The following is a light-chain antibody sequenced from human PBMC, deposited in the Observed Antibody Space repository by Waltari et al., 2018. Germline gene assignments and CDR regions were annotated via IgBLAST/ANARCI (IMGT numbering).Light chain of an antibody. J-gene: IGLJ3*02. Sequence: QSALTQPASVSGSPGQSITISCTGTSSDVGSYNLFSWYQQHPGKAPKLMIYEVSKRPSGVSKRFSGSKSGNTASLTISGLQAEDEADYYCCSYAGSSSWVFGGGTKLTVL. CDR2: EVS. CDR3: CSYAGSSSWV. V-gene: IGLV2-23*02. CDR1: SSDVGSYNL.